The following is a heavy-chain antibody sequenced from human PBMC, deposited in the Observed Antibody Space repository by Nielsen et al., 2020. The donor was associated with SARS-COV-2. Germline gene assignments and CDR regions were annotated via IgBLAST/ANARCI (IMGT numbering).Heavy chain of an antibody. CDR2: ISYDGSKK. D-gene: IGHD3-22*01. CDR1: GFTFRSYG. CDR3: AKDRELYYDINYFDY. V-gene: IGHV3-30*18. Sequence: GESLKISCAVSGFTFRSYGMHWVRQPPGKGLEGVAVISYDGSKKSYADSVKGRFTISRDNSKNTLYLQMNRLTAEDTAVYYCAKDRELYYDINYFDYWGQGNLVTVSS. J-gene: IGHJ4*02.